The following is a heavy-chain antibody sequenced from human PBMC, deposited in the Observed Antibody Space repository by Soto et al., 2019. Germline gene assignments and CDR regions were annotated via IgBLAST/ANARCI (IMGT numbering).Heavy chain of an antibody. CDR2: ISYDGSSR. CDR3: ARDWDRGGGTYHWYLDL. Sequence: RGSLRLSCVASGFTIRTYAMHWVRQAPGKGLEWVALISYDGSSRYYTESVNGRFTISRDNSKNTVFLRMSSLRAEDTAVYYCARDWDRGGGTYHWYLDLWGRGTLVTVSS. J-gene: IGHJ2*01. D-gene: IGHD1-26*01. V-gene: IGHV3-30-3*01. CDR1: GFTIRTYA.